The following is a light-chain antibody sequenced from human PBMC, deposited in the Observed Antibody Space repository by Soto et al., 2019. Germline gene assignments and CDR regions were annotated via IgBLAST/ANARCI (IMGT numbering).Light chain of an antibody. CDR1: QTVGIY. J-gene: IGKJ1*01. CDR2: DAS. CDR3: QHYNSYSEA. Sequence: EIVLKQSPGAVSLSPGERATLSCRASQTVGIYLAWYQQKPGQAPRLLIYDASSRAAGIPARFSGSGSGTDFTLTISRLEPEDFATYYCQHYNSYSEAFGQGTKVDIK. V-gene: IGKV3-11*01.